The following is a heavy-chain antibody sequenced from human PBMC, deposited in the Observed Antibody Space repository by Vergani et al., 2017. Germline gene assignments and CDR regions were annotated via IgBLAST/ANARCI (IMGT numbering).Heavy chain of an antibody. CDR2: IIPIFGTA. V-gene: IGHV1-69*13. CDR3: ARVSXSGWYDWEADWFDP. D-gene: IGHD6-19*01. J-gene: IGHJ5*02. CDR1: GGTFSSYA. Sequence: QVQLVQSGAEVKKPGSSVKVSCKASGGTFSSYAISWVRQAPGQGLEWMGRIIPIFGTANYAQKFQGRVTITADESTSTAYMELSSLRSEDTAVYYCARVSXSGWYDWEADWFDPWGQGTLVTVSS.